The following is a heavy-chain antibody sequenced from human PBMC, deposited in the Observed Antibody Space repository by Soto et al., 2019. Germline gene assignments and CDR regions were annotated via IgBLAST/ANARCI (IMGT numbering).Heavy chain of an antibody. J-gene: IGHJ5*02. CDR2: ISFDGGEK. D-gene: IGHD2-15*01. V-gene: IGHV3-30-3*01. Sequence: QVQLVESGGGVVQPGRSLRLSCAASGFTFIAYSMHWVRQAPGKGLEWLAVISFDGGEKHYADSVKGRCTISRDNSNNTLYLQMNSLRDDDTAIYYFARHPTSCSGGRSNSVGWFDPWGQGTLVIVSS. CDR1: GFTFIAYS. CDR3: ARHPTSCSGGRSNSVGWFDP.